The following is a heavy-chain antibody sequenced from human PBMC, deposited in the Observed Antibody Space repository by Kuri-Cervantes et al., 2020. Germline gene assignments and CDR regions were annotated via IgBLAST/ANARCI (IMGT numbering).Heavy chain of an antibody. D-gene: IGHD2-2*01. Sequence: GSLRLSCAVLGGSISSNNWWSWVRQPPGKGLEWHSGNTNYNPSLKSRVTISVDKSKNQFSLKLSSVTAADTAMYYCAREGSAYCSTTSCYEMFDYWGQGTLVTVSS. CDR2: SGNT. CDR1: GGSISSNNW. CDR3: AREGSAYCSTTSCYEMFDY. J-gene: IGHJ4*02. V-gene: IGHV4-4*02.